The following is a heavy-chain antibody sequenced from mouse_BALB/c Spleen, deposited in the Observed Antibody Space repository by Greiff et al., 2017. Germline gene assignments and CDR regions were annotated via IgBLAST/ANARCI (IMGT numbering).Heavy chain of an antibody. V-gene: IGHV1S81*02. J-gene: IGHJ4*01. Sequence: QVQLKQPGAELVKPGASVKLSCKASGYTFTSYWMHWVKQRPGQGLEWIGEINPSNGRTNYNEKFKSKATLTVDKSSSTAYMQLSSLTSEDSAVYYCARGRGEGAMDDWGQGTSVTVSS. CDR3: ARGRGEGAMDD. CDR1: GYTFTSYW. CDR2: INPSNGRT.